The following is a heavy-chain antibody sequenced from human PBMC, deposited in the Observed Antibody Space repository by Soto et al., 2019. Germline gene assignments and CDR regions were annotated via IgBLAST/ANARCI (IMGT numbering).Heavy chain of an antibody. D-gene: IGHD3-16*01. CDR3: ARDAQGVFLHY. V-gene: IGHV1-18*01. Sequence: QVPLVQSGAEVKKPGASVKVSCKASGYTFTSYGISWVRQAPGQGLEWMGWISAYNGNTNYAQKLQGRVTMTRDTSTSTAYMELRSPRSDDTAVYYCARDAQGVFLHYWGQGTLVTVSS. CDR1: GYTFTSYG. J-gene: IGHJ4*02. CDR2: ISAYNGNT.